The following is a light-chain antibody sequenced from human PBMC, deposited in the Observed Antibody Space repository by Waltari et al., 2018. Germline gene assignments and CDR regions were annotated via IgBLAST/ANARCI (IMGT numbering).Light chain of an antibody. CDR1: QSIFSR. V-gene: IGKV1-12*01. Sequence: EIQMTQSPSSVSASVGDRVTITCRAIQSIFSRLAWYQQKPGHAPNLLIYAASDLHSGVPSRFSGSGSGTDFTLTINGLQPEDFATYYCQQAVSFPLTFGGGTKVEIK. CDR3: QQAVSFPLT. CDR2: AAS. J-gene: IGKJ4*01.